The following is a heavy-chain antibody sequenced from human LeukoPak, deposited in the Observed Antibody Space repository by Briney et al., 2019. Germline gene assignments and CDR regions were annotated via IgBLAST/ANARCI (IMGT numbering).Heavy chain of an antibody. D-gene: IGHD3-10*02. CDR1: GGSISSYY. CDR2: IYYSGST. J-gene: IGHJ4*02. CDR3: ARVLSTGTRPYYFDY. V-gene: IGHV4-59*01. Sequence: SETLSLTCAVSGGSISSYYWSWIRQPPGKGLERIGHIYYSGSTNYYPSLKSCVTMSVATSKNQCSLKLSSVTAADTAVYYCARVLSTGTRPYYFDYWGQGTLVTVSS.